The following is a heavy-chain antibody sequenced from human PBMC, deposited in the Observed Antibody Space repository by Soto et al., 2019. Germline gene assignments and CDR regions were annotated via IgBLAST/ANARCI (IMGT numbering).Heavy chain of an antibody. CDR2: ISYDGSNK. J-gene: IGHJ4*02. CDR1: GFTFSSYA. V-gene: IGHV3-30*04. D-gene: IGHD6-13*01. Sequence: GGSLRLSCAASGFTFSSYAMHWVRQAPGKGLEWVAVISYDGSNKYYADSVKGRFTISRDNSKNTLYLQMNSLRAEDTAVYYCARSHSSSWSSFDYWGQGTLVTVSS. CDR3: ARSHSSSWSSFDY.